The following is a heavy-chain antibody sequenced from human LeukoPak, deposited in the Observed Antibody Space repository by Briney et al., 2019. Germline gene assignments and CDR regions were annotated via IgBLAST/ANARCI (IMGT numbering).Heavy chain of an antibody. CDR3: AKDRWRDGSSSFDY. V-gene: IGHV1-18*01. CDR1: GYTFTSYS. Sequence: GASVKVSCKASGYTFTSYSINWVRQAPGQGLEWMGWISTYNGNTNYAQKLQGRVTMTTDTSTSTAYMELRSLRSDDTAVYYCAKDRWRDGSSSFDYWGQGTLVTVSS. J-gene: IGHJ4*02. CDR2: ISTYNGNT. D-gene: IGHD6-6*01.